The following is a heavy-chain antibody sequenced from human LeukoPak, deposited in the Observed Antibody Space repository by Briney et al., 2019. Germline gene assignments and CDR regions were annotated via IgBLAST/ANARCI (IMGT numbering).Heavy chain of an antibody. CDR1: GFTFSSYW. J-gene: IGHJ6*02. CDR2: IKQDGSEK. D-gene: IGHD6-19*01. V-gene: IGHV3-7*03. Sequence: GGSLRLSCAASGFTFSSYWVSWVRQAPGKGLEWVANIKQDGSEKYYVDSVRGRFTISRDNAKNSLYLQMNSLRAEDTAVYYCARDVPGQWLVYYYYYYGMDVWGQGTTVTVPS. CDR3: ARDVPGQWLVYYYYYYGMDV.